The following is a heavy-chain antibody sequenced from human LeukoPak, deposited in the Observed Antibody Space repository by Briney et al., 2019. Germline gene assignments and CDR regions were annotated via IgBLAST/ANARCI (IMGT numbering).Heavy chain of an antibody. CDR3: AKLGVTTPVDY. V-gene: IGHV3-23*01. CDR1: GLTFRSYG. J-gene: IGHJ4*02. CDR2: ISGSGITT. D-gene: IGHD4-17*01. Sequence: PGGSLRLSCAVSGLTFRSYGMSWVRQAPGKGLEWVSDISGSGITTNYADSVSGRFTISRDNSKNTLYLQMNSLRAEDTAVYYCAKLGVTTPVDYWGQGTLVTVSS.